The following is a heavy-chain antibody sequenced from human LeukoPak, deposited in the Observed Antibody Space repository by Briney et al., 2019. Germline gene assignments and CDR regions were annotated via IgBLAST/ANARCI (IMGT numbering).Heavy chain of an antibody. J-gene: IGHJ4*02. Sequence: SETLSLTCAVYGGSFSGYYWSWIRQSPGKGLEWIAEIHYSGSASYNPSLKSRVTISGDPSKNQVSLRVMSVTAADTAEYYCARGILSGYYFDSWGQGSLVTVSS. D-gene: IGHD2-15*01. CDR3: ARGILSGYYFDS. V-gene: IGHV4-34*01. CDR1: GGSFSGYY. CDR2: IHYSGSA.